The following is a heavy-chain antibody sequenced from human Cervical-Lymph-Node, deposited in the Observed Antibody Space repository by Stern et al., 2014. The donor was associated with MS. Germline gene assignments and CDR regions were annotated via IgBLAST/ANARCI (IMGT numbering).Heavy chain of an antibody. Sequence: VQLVESGGGVVQPGRSLRLSCAASGFTFSSYGMHWVRQAPGTGLAWGAVIWYDGSKKYYADPAKGRFTTSTANSRHTLSLQMNSLGAEDTAVYYCARDCKLRYYYYGMDVWGQGTTVTVSS. CDR2: IWYDGSKK. J-gene: IGHJ6*02. CDR3: ARDCKLRYYYYGMDV. V-gene: IGHV3-33*01. D-gene: IGHD2/OR15-2a*01. CDR1: GFTFSSYG.